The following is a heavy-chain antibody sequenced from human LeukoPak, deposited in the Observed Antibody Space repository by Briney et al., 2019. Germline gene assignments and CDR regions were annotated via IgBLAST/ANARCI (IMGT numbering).Heavy chain of an antibody. CDR1: RGSLTSGGYY. D-gene: IGHD4/OR15-4a*01. V-gene: IGHV4-31*03. Sequence: SETLSLTSTVSRGSLTSGGYYCGSIRQHPGKSLEWIVDIYYSGSTYYNPSLKSRVTISVDTSKNQFSLKLSSVTAADTAVYYCARETRPGGLITWFDPWGQKTLVTVSS. CDR3: ARETRPGGLITWFDP. CDR2: IYYSGST. J-gene: IGHJ5*02.